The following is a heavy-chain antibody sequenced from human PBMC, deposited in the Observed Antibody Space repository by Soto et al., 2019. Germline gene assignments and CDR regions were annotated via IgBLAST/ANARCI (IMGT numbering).Heavy chain of an antibody. D-gene: IGHD6-19*01. J-gene: IGHJ3*02. CDR3: VKDLKKHWLVGIDAFDI. CDR2: ISSSSSYI. Sequence: PRLSCAASGFTFSSYSMNWVRQAPGKGLEWVSSISSSSSYIYYADSVKGRFTISRDNAKNSLYLQMSNLTAEDTAVYYCVKDLKKHWLVGIDAFDIWGQGTVVTVSS. V-gene: IGHV3-21*04. CDR1: GFTFSSYS.